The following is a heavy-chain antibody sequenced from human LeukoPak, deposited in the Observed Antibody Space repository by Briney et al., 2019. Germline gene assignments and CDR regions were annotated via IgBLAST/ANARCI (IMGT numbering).Heavy chain of an antibody. D-gene: IGHD3/OR15-3a*01. J-gene: IGHJ5*02. V-gene: IGHV3-23*01. CDR1: GFTLSSYA. Sequence: GGSLRLSCAASGFTLSSYAMCWVRQAPGKGLEWVSGISGSGVTTYYADSVKGRFTISRDNSKNTLYLQMNSLRADDTAVYYCARASLDVCLDPWGQGTLVTVSS. CDR2: ISGSGVTT. CDR3: ARASLDVCLDP.